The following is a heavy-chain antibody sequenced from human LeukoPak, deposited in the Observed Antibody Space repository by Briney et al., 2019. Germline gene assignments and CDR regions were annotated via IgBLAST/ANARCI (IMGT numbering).Heavy chain of an antibody. J-gene: IGHJ5*02. D-gene: IGHD1-26*01. CDR1: GESFSGYY. Sequence: TSETLSLTCAVYGESFSGYYWSWLRQPPGKGLEGIGEINHSGSTNYNPSLKRRVTISVDTSKNYFSLKLSSVTAADTAVYYCAREYPKGGSYRFDPWGQGTLVTVSS. CDR2: INHSGST. CDR3: AREYPKGGSYRFDP. V-gene: IGHV4-34*01.